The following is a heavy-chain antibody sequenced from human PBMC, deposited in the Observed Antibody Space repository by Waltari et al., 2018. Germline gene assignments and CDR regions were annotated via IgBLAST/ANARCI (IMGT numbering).Heavy chain of an antibody. D-gene: IGHD2-2*01. Sequence: QVQLQESGPGLVKPSETLSLTCTVSGGSISSYYWSWIRQPAGKGLEWIGRIYTSGSTNYNPSLKSRVTMSVDTSKNQFSLKLSSVTAADTAVYYCARGLSRTRTYYFDYWGQGTLVTVSS. J-gene: IGHJ4*02. V-gene: IGHV4-4*07. CDR2: IYTSGST. CDR3: ARGLSRTRTYYFDY. CDR1: GGSISSYY.